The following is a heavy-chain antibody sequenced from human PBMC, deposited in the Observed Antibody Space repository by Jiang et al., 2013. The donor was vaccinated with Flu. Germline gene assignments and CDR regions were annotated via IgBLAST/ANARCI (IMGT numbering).Heavy chain of an antibody. CDR3: ARWGGRYYG. CDR2: IYYSGTT. V-gene: IGHV4-39*01. Sequence: GSGLVKPSETLSLTCTVSGGSINTGAYYWGWIRQPPGKGLEWIGTIYYSGTTFYNTPLESRVTMSVDTSKNQFFXRLASVSAADTALYYCARWGGRYYG. J-gene: IGHJ6*01. CDR1: GGSINTGAYY. D-gene: IGHD1-26*01.